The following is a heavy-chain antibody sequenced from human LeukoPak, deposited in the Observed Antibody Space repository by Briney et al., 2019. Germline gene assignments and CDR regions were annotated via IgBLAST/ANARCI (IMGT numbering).Heavy chain of an antibody. D-gene: IGHD6-13*01. V-gene: IGHV1-8*01. CDR1: GYAFIGYD. J-gene: IGHJ4*02. CDR3: ARGEYSSSWYPLDY. CDR2: MKSNSGDT. Sequence: ASVKVSCKTSGYAFIGYDINWVRQAPGQGLEWMGWMKSNSGDTHFAQKFQGRLTMTRNTSISTAFMKLSSLRSEDTAVYYCARGEYSSSWYPLDYWGQGSLVTVSS.